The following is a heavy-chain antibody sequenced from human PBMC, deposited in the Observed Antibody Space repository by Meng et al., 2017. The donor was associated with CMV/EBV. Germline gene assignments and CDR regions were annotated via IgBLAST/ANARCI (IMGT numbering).Heavy chain of an antibody. V-gene: IGHV1-24*01. CDR1: GYTFTSYG. J-gene: IGHJ6*02. CDR3: ATVRPAYYYYGMDV. Sequence: ASVKVSCKASGYTFTSYGISWVRQAPGKGLEWMGGFDPEDGETIYAQKFQGRVTMTEDTSTDTAYMELSSLRSEDTAVYYCATVRPAYYYYGMDVWGQGTTVTV. D-gene: IGHD2-2*01. CDR2: FDPEDGET.